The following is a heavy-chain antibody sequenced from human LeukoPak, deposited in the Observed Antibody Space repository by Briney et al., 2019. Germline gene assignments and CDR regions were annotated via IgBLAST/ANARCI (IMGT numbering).Heavy chain of an antibody. CDR1: GYSFTNYW. Sequence: GESLKISCTGSGYSFTNYWIAWVRQMPGKGLEWMGITYPGDSETTYSPSFQGQVTISADKSITTTYLQWSSLKASDTAMYYCARGRGYCSSSRCYDFDYWGQGTLVTVSS. J-gene: IGHJ4*02. CDR2: TYPGDSET. D-gene: IGHD2-2*01. V-gene: IGHV5-51*01. CDR3: ARGRGYCSSSRCYDFDY.